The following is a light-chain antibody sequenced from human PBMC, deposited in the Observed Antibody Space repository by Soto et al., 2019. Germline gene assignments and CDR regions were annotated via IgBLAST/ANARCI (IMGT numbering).Light chain of an antibody. CDR3: CSFAGSYSYV. CDR1: SSDVGDYDS. CDR2: DVT. V-gene: IGLV2-11*01. J-gene: IGLJ1*01. Sequence: QSALTQPASVSRSPGQSITISCTGTSSDVGDYDSVSWFQQHPGKAPKLIIYDVTERPSGVPDRFSGSKSGNTASLTISGLRAEDEAAYSCCSFAGSYSYVFGSGTKVTVL.